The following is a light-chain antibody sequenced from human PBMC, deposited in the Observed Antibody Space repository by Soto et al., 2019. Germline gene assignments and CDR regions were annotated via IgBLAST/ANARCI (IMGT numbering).Light chain of an antibody. CDR2: GAS. CDR1: QSVSSSY. J-gene: IGKJ5*01. V-gene: IGKV3-20*01. CDR3: QQYGSSPDT. Sequence: EIVLTQSPGTLSLSPGERATLSCRASQSVSSSYLAWYQQKPGQAPSLLIYGASTRATGIPDRVRCSGSGTAVTRTISRLEPEDFAVAYCQQYGSSPDTFGQGTRLEIK.